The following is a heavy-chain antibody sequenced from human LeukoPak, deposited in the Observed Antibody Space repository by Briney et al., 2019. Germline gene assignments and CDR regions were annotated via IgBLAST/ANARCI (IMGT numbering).Heavy chain of an antibody. CDR2: ISGSGGST. D-gene: IGHD2-2*02. V-gene: IGHV3-23*01. J-gene: IGHJ4*02. Sequence: GGSLRLSCAASGFTFSSYAMSWVRQAPGKGLEWVSAISGSGGSTYYADSVKGRFTISRDNSKNTLYLQMNSLRAEDTAVYYCGKRCSSTSCYKEFDYWGQGTLVTVSS. CDR1: GFTFSSYA. CDR3: GKRCSSTSCYKEFDY.